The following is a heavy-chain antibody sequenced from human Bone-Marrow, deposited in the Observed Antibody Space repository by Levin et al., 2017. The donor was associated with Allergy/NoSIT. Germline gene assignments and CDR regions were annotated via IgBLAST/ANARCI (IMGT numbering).Heavy chain of an antibody. CDR1: GGSISSSY. V-gene: IGHV4-59*01. J-gene: IGHJ5*02. CDR3: ARGLAVATPWFDP. D-gene: IGHD6-19*01. CDR2: VYYTGST. Sequence: SQTLSLTCTVSGGSISSSYWSWIRQPPGKALEYLGNVYYTGSTNYNPSLKSRLTISVDSSKNQFSLILTSVTAADTAVYYCARGLAVATPWFDPWGQGTLVIVSS.